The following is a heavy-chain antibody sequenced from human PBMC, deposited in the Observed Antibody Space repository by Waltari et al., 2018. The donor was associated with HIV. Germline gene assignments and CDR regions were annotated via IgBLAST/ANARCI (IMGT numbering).Heavy chain of an antibody. CDR1: GFTFTNYG. J-gene: IGHJ3*02. CDR2: IWSNGINK. Sequence: QVQLVESGGGVVQPGESLRPSCSALGFTFTNYGLHWVRQVPGKGRECVAVIWSNGINKYYADSVRGRFTFSRDNSRYTLSLQMNNLRAEDTATYYCVRERGPFTAFDTWGQGTMVTVSS. CDR3: VRERGPFTAFDT. D-gene: IGHD3-16*01. V-gene: IGHV3-33*01.